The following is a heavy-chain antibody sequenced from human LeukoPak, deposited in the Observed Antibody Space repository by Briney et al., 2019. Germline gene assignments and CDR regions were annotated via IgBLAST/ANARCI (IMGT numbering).Heavy chain of an antibody. D-gene: IGHD5-18*01. CDR3: ARLLQAKVDY. J-gene: IGHJ4*02. CDR1: GGSFSGYY. Sequence: KPSETLSLTCAVYGGSFSGYYWSWIRQPPGKGLEWIGEINHSGSTNYNPSLKSRVTISVDTSKNQFSLKLSSVTAVDTAVYYCARLLQAKVDYWGQGTLVTVSS. CDR2: INHSGST. V-gene: IGHV4-34*01.